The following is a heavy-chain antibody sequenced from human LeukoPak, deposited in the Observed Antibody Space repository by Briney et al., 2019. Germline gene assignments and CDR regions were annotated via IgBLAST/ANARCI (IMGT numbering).Heavy chain of an antibody. CDR1: GGSISSYY. D-gene: IGHD4-17*01. CDR3: ARGAVTTHLLDC. V-gene: IGHV4-59*12. Sequence: SETLSLTCTVSGGSISSYYWSWIRQPPGKGLEWIGSIYYSGSTYYNPSLKSRVTISVDTSKDQFSLKLSSVTAADTAVYYRARGAVTTHLLDCWGQGTLVTVSS. CDR2: IYYSGST. J-gene: IGHJ4*02.